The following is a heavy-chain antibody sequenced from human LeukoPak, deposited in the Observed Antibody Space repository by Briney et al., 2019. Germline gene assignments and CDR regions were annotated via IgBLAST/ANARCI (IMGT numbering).Heavy chain of an antibody. V-gene: IGHV4-30-4*01. CDR1: GGSISSGDYY. CDR2: IYYSGST. CDR3: ARDGLGYCSGGSCPRSWFDP. D-gene: IGHD2-15*01. J-gene: IGHJ5*02. Sequence: SETLSLTCTVPGGSISSGDYYWSWIRQPPGKGLEWIGYIYYSGSTYYNPSLKSRVTISVDTSKNQFSLKLSSVTAADTAVYYCARDGLGYCSGGSCPRSWFDPWGQGTLVTVSS.